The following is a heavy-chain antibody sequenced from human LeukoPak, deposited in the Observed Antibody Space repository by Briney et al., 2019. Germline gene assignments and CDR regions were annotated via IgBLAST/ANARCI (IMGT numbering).Heavy chain of an antibody. V-gene: IGHV3-23*01. CDR1: GFTFSNCA. J-gene: IGHJ5*01. CDR2: ISGSGRNS. CDR3: AKDVHTSGWYGWFDS. Sequence: GGSLRLSCAASGFTFSNCAVNWVRQAPGKGLEWVSLISGSGRNSYYADSVKGRFTISGDNSKNTMYLQMNSLRAEDTAVYYCAKDVHTSGWYGWFDSWGQGTLVTVSS. D-gene: IGHD6-19*01.